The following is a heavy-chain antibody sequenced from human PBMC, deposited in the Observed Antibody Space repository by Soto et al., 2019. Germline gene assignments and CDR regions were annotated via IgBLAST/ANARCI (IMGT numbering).Heavy chain of an antibody. CDR1: GYSFSTYD. J-gene: IGHJ5*02. V-gene: IGHV1-8*01. D-gene: IGHD2-15*01. CDR2: MSPKNGNT. Sequence: ASVKVSCKASGYSFSTYDINWVRQAPGQGLEWMGWMSPKNGNTGFAQNFQGRFTMTRDTSTSTVYMELSSLRSEDTAVYYCARGLRYCSGGSCYKGWFDPWGQATLFTVSS. CDR3: ARGLRYCSGGSCYKGWFDP.